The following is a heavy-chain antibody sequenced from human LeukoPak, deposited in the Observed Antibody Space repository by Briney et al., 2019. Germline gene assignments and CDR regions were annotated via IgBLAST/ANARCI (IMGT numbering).Heavy chain of an antibody. CDR2: IKQDGSEK. V-gene: IGHV3-7*01. CDR3: AREMADNEYCSGGTCPLDY. CDR1: GFTFSSYW. J-gene: IGHJ4*02. D-gene: IGHD2-15*01. Sequence: GGSLRLSCAASGFTFSSYWMSWVRQAPGKGLEWVANIKQDGSEKYYVDSVKGRFTISRDNAKNSLYLQMNSLRAEDTAVYYCAREMADNEYCSGGTCPLDYWGQGTLVTVSS.